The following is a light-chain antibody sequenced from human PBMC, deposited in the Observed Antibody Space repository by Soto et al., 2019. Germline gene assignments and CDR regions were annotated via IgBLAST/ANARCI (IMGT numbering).Light chain of an antibody. Sequence: QSPGTLSLSPGERAILSCRASQTISSNYLAWYQQKPGQAPRLLIYGASGRATGIPDRFSGSGSGTDFTLTISRLEPEDFAVYYCQQYSSSLITFGQGTRWRL. CDR2: GAS. CDR1: QTISSNY. CDR3: QQYSSSLIT. V-gene: IGKV3-20*01. J-gene: IGKJ5*01.